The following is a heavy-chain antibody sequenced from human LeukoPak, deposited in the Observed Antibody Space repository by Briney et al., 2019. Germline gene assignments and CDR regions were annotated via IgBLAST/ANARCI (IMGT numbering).Heavy chain of an antibody. D-gene: IGHD6-13*01. CDR1: GFTFSSYA. V-gene: IGHV3-23*01. Sequence: PGGSLRLSCAASGFTFSSYAMSWVRQAPGKGLDWVSAISGSGDNTYYADSVKGLFTISRDNSKNTLYLQMNSLRAEDTAVYYCAHIAAVGPEDYWGQGTLVTVSS. J-gene: IGHJ4*02. CDR2: ISGSGDNT. CDR3: AHIAAVGPEDY.